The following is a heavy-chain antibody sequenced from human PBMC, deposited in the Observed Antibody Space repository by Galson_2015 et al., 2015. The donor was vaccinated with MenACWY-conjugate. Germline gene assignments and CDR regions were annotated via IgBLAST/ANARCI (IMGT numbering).Heavy chain of an antibody. CDR2: IYYSGST. J-gene: IGHJ3*02. CDR3: ARELAGGNAFDI. D-gene: IGHD6-19*01. Sequence: SNWWSWVRQPPGKGLEWIGYIYYSGSTNYNPSLKSRVTISVDTSKNQFSLKLSSVTAADTAVYYCARELAGGNAFDIWGQGTMVTVSS. CDR1: SNW. V-gene: IGHV4-59*01.